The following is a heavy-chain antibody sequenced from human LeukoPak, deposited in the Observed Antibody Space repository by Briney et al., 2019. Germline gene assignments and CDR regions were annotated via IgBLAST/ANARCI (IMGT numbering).Heavy chain of an antibody. D-gene: IGHD2-15*01. CDR3: ARDGSKSCSGGSCYLNWFDP. CDR2: INQDGSEE. J-gene: IGHJ5*02. Sequence: PGGSLRLSCGASGFSFSDYWTTWVRQAPGKGLEWVANINQDGSEEYYVASVKGRFTISRDNAKNSLYLQMTSLRAEDTAVYYCARDGSKSCSGGSCYLNWFDPWGQGTLVTVSS. V-gene: IGHV3-7*01. CDR1: GFSFSDYW.